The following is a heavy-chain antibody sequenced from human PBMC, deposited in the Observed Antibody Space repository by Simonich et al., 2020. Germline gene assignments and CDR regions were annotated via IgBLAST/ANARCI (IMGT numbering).Heavy chain of an antibody. CDR1: GGTFSSYA. Sequence: QVQLVQSGAEVKKPGSSVKVSCKASGGTFSSYAISWVRQAPGQGLEWMVGIIPILGKANYAKKFQGRVTITADKSTGTAYMELSSLRSEDTAVYYCARTNTMRELDTMVRGVDYFDYWGQGTLVTVSS. CDR2: IIPILGKA. J-gene: IGHJ4*02. V-gene: IGHV1-69*06. D-gene: IGHD3-10*01. CDR3: ARTNTMRELDTMVRGVDYFDY.